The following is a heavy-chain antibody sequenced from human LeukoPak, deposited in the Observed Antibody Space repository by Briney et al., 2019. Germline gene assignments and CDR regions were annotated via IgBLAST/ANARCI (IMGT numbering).Heavy chain of an antibody. D-gene: IGHD6-13*01. CDR3: AFARIAAAGENKDKKRDYSYGMDV. Sequence: GAPQKISSTASLYTLTPSYMHSGRQTPGHGLERIWWINPQTVVTNSAQKIQGRVTMSRDTSISTGYMEMSRLKSEDTAVYYCAFARIAAAGENKDKKRDYSYGMDVWGQGTTVTVSS. CDR1: LYTLTPSY. V-gene: IGHV1-2*02. CDR2: INPQTVVT. J-gene: IGHJ6*02.